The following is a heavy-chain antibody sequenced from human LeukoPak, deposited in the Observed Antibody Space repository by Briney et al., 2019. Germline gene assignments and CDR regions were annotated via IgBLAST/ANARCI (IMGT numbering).Heavy chain of an antibody. Sequence: GGSLRLSCAASGFTFSSYGMHWVRQAPGKGLEWVGVIWYDGSNKYYADSVKGRFTISRDNSKNTLYLQMNSLRAEDTAVYYCARDKEAVAVYYFDYWGQGTLVTVSS. V-gene: IGHV3-33*01. CDR1: GFTFSSYG. D-gene: IGHD6-19*01. CDR2: IWYDGSNK. CDR3: ARDKEAVAVYYFDY. J-gene: IGHJ4*02.